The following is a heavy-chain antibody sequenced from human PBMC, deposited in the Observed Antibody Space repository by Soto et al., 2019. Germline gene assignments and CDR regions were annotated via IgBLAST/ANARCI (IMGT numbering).Heavy chain of an antibody. D-gene: IGHD3-9*01. V-gene: IGHV3-30*18. CDR3: GKAGGSELRYFDWPEVGV. J-gene: IGHJ4*02. CDR2: VTYDSSEK. Sequence: QVHVVESGGGVVQPGTSLRLSCTASGFSFFNYGFAWIRQAPGKGLVWVAVVTYDSSEKYYADSVKGRFTISRDNSKNTVYLQMDSLQHNDSALYYCGKAGGSELRYFDWPEVGVWGQGTLVTVSS. CDR1: GFSFFNYG.